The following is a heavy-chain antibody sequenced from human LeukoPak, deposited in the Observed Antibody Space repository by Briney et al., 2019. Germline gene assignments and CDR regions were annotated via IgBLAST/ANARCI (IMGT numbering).Heavy chain of an antibody. J-gene: IGHJ4*02. V-gene: IGHV3-74*01. CDR1: GFTFSSYW. Sequence: PGGSLRLSCAASGFTFSSYWMHWVRQAPGKGLVWVSHINSGGSSTNYADSVKGRFTISRDNAKNTLYLQMNSLRADDTAVYYCARGGFYSNSPLDYWGQGTLVTVSS. CDR2: INSGGSST. D-gene: IGHD4-11*01. CDR3: ARGGFYSNSPLDY.